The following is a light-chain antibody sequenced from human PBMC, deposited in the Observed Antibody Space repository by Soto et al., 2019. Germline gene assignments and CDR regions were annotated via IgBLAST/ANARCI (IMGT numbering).Light chain of an antibody. V-gene: IGLV2-14*01. CDR3: FSYPPSSTLV. CDR1: SSDVGGYNY. CDR2: EVS. Sequence: QSALTQPASVSGSPGQSITISCTGTSSDVGGYNYVSWYQQHPAKAPKLMIYEVSNRPSGVTHRISGTKSGTTASLTTSGLQAEDQADYYCFSYPPSSTLVFGAGTQLTV. J-gene: IGLJ3*02.